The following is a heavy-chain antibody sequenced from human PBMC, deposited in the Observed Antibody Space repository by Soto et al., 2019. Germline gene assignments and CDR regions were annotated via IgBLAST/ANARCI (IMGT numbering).Heavy chain of an antibody. J-gene: IGHJ6*01. CDR2: TFSNDEK. D-gene: IGHD3-3*01. Sequence: SGPTLVNPTETLTLTCTVSGFSLSNSRMGVSWIRQPPGKALEWLAHTFSNDEKSYTTSLKSRLTISKDTSKSQVVLTMTNMDPVDTATYYCARLLGSGTCYYYGMEVWGQGTTVIVSS. V-gene: IGHV2-26*01. CDR3: ARLLGSGTCYYYGMEV. CDR1: GFSLSNSRMG.